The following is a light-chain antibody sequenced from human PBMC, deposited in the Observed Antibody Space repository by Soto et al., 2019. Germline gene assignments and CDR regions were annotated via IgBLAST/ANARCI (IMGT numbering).Light chain of an antibody. V-gene: IGKV1-9*01. J-gene: IGKJ1*01. Sequence: DIQLTQSPSFLSASVGDRVTITCRASQGIRSYLAWYQQKPGKAPKLLIYAASTLQSGVPSRFSGSGSGTETTLTISSLQPEDFATYYCQQLNSYPVTFGQGPKVEIK. CDR3: QQLNSYPVT. CDR1: QGIRSY. CDR2: AAS.